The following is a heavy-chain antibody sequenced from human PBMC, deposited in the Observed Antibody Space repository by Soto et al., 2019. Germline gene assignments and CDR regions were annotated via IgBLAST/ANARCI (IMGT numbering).Heavy chain of an antibody. V-gene: IGHV1-46*01. CDR3: ARDLEWARMVRGVINYYYGMDV. J-gene: IGHJ6*02. Sequence: ASVKVYCKASGYTLTMYYMHWVRQAPGQGHEWMGIINPSGGSTSYAQKFQGRVTMTRDTSTSTVYMELSSLRSEDTAVYYCARDLEWARMVRGVINYYYGMDVWGQGTTVTVSS. CDR2: INPSGGST. D-gene: IGHD3-10*01. CDR1: GYTLTMYY.